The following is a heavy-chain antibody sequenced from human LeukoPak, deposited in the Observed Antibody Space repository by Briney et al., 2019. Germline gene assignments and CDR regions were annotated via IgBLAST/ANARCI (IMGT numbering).Heavy chain of an antibody. CDR1: GGSISSSNW. V-gene: IGHV4-4*02. CDR2: IYHSGST. Sequence: SETLSLTCAVSGGSISSSNWWSWVRQPPGKGLEWIGEIYHSGSTNYNPSLKSRVTISVDTSKNQFSLKLSSVTAADTAVYYCATMVRGANTGYYYYYMDVWGQGTLVTVSS. J-gene: IGHJ6*03. CDR3: ATMVRGANTGYYYYYMDV. D-gene: IGHD3-10*01.